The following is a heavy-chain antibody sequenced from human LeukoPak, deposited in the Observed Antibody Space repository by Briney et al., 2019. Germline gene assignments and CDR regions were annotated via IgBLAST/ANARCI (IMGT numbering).Heavy chain of an antibody. CDR2: ISYDGSNK. Sequence: PGGTLRLSCAASGFTFSSYGMHWVRQAPGKGLEWVAVISYDGSNKYYADSVKGRFTISRDNSKNTLYLQMNSLRAEDTAVYYCAKGKGLWQQWLVNEVEADFDYWGQGTLVTVSS. CDR3: AKGKGLWQQWLVNEVEADFDY. D-gene: IGHD6-19*01. CDR1: GFTFSSYG. V-gene: IGHV3-30*18. J-gene: IGHJ4*02.